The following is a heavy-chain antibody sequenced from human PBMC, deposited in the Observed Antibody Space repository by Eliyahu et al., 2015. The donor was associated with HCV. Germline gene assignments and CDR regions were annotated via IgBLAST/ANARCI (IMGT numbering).Heavy chain of an antibody. D-gene: IGHD5-24*01. CDR2: INTNSGAT. V-gene: IGHV1-2*02. Sequence: QVQLVQSGAEVRKPGASVKVSCKASGYTFTGYYIHWLRQAPQQGLEWMGWINTNSGATNYAQKFQGRITMTRDTSISTVYMDLSRLGPDDTAVYYCAKELESHPTGFWGQGTLVIVSS. J-gene: IGHJ4*02. CDR3: AKELESHPTGF. CDR1: GYTFTGYY.